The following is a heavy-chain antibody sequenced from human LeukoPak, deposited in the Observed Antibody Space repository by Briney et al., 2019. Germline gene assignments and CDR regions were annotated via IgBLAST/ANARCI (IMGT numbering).Heavy chain of an antibody. CDR2: INNDGSST. V-gene: IGHV3-74*01. D-gene: IGHD2-8*02. J-gene: IGHJ4*02. CDR1: GFILGNYW. CDR3: ARDGISCTGGHCYFAS. Sequence: GGSLRLSCETSGFILGNYWMHWVRQAPGKRLVWVSRINNDGSSTTYADSVKGRFTISRDNARNTLYLQMNSLRAEDTAIYYCARDGISCTGGHCYFASWGQGTLVTVSS.